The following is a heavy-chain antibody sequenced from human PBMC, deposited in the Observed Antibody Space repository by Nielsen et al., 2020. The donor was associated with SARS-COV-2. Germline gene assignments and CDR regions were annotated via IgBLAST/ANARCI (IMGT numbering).Heavy chain of an antibody. CDR2: ISYDGSNK. Sequence: GESLKISRAASGFTFSSYAMHWVRQAPGKGLEWVAVISYDGSNKYYADSVKGRFTISRDNSKNTLYLQMNSLRAEDTAVYYCARSRRGYSGYDLPYYWGQGTLVTVSS. CDR3: ARSRRGYSGYDLPYY. V-gene: IGHV3-30-3*01. CDR1: GFTFSSYA. J-gene: IGHJ4*02. D-gene: IGHD5-12*01.